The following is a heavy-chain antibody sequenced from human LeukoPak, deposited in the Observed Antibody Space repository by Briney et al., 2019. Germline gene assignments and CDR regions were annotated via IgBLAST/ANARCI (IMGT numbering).Heavy chain of an antibody. CDR1: GFTFSSYA. J-gene: IGHJ4*02. CDR3: ARGRRIGTNSYYFDY. D-gene: IGHD1-26*01. CDR2: IKSGGDAT. Sequence: GGSLRLSCAASGFTFSSYAMTWVRQAPGKGLEWVSAIKSGGDATYYADSVKGRFTISRDNSKNTLYLQMNSLRAEDAAVYFCARGRRIGTNSYYFDYWGQGALVTVSS. V-gene: IGHV3-23*01.